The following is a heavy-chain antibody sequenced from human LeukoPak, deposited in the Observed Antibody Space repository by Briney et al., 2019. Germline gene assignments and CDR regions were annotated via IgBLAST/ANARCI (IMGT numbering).Heavy chain of an antibody. CDR3: ARRLAVAGRGYYGMDV. CDR2: IYPGDSDT. V-gene: IGHV5-51*01. J-gene: IGHJ6*02. CDR1: GYRFASYW. Sequence: GESLKISCKGSGYRFASYWIGWVRQMPGKGLEWMGNIYPGDSDTRYSPPFHGQITISADKSINTAYLQWSSLKASDSAMYYCARRLAVAGRGYYGMDVWGQGTTVTVSS. D-gene: IGHD6-19*01.